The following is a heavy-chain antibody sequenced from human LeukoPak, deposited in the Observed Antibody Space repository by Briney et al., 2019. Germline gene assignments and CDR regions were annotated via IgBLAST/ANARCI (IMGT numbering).Heavy chain of an antibody. CDR3: ARDGTSTDDY. J-gene: IGHJ4*02. CDR2: ISGNNDNP. CDR1: GYTLTGYY. V-gene: IGHV1-18*04. D-gene: IGHD2-2*01. Sequence: ASVKVSCKASGYTLTGYYIHWVRQAPGQGLEWMGWISGNNDNPNYGQKFQGRFTVTTDSSTSTAYMELRNLRSDDTAVYYCARDGTSTDDYWGQGTLVTVSS.